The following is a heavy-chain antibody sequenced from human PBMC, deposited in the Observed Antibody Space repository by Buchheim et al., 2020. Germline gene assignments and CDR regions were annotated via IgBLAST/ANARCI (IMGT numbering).Heavy chain of an antibody. V-gene: IGHV3-48*01. Sequence: EVQLVESGGGLVQPGGSLRLSCTASAFTFSSYSMSWVRQAPGKGLEWVSYISSSSSSIYYTDSVKGRFTISRDDAKDSLYLQMNSLRAEDTAVYFCARGYGDDYYLGLVLGFWGQGTL. CDR3: ARGYGDDYYLGLVLGF. CDR2: ISSSSSSI. J-gene: IGHJ4*02. CDR1: AFTFSSYS. D-gene: IGHD2/OR15-2a*01.